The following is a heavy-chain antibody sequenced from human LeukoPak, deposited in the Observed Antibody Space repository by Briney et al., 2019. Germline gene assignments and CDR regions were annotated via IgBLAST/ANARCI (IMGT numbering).Heavy chain of an antibody. J-gene: IGHJ4*02. CDR1: GLTFRSYW. CDR2: INQGGNEK. CDR3: MCWGTDNH. D-gene: IGHD7-27*01. Sequence: GGPLRLSCTFSGLTFRSYWMNWVRQPPGKGLEWVANINQGGNEKRSVDSVKGRSIISRDNAKNALDLQMSSLRVEDTAVYYCMCWGTDNHWGQGILVTVSS. V-gene: IGHV3-7*01.